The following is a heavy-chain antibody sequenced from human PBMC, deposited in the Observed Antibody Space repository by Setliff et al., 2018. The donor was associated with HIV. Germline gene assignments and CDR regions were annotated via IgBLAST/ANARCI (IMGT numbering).Heavy chain of an antibody. CDR2: ISGSGGST. CDR1: GFTFNSYA. V-gene: IGHV3-23*01. D-gene: IGHD3-9*01. CDR3: ARARKRPYDILTGYYIDY. J-gene: IGHJ4*02. Sequence: QPGGSLRLSCAASGFTFNSYAMSWVRQAPGKGLEWVSSISGSGGSTYYADSVKGRFTISRDNSKNTLYLQMNSLRAEDTAVYYCARARKRPYDILTGYYIDYWGQGTLVTVSS.